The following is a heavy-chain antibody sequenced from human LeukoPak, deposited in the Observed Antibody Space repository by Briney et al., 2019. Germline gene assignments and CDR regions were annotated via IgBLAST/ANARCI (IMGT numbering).Heavy chain of an antibody. V-gene: IGHV1-69*06. J-gene: IGHJ6*03. CDR3: ARDYGSSGWYGLYYYMDV. D-gene: IGHD6-19*01. CDR1: GGTFSSYA. CDR2: IILIFGTA. Sequence: GASVKVSCKASGGTFSSYAISWVRQAPGQGLEWMGGIILIFGTANYAQKFQGRVTITADKSTSTAYMELSSLRSEDTAVYYCARDYGSSGWYGLYYYMDVWGKGTTVTVSS.